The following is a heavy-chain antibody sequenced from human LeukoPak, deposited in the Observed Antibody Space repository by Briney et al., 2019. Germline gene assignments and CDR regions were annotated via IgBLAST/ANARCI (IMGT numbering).Heavy chain of an antibody. CDR2: INHSGST. Sequence: PSETLSLTCAVYGGSFSGYYWSWIRQPPGKGLEWIGEINHSGSTNYNPSLKSRVTISVDTSKNQFSLKLSSVTAADTAVYYCAREPWLRLYYFDYWGQGTLVTVPS. CDR3: AREPWLRLYYFDY. V-gene: IGHV4-34*01. J-gene: IGHJ4*02. D-gene: IGHD5-12*01. CDR1: GGSFSGYY.